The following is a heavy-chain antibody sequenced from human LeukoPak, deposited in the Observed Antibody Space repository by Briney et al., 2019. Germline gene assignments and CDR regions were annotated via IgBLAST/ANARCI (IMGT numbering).Heavy chain of an antibody. J-gene: IGHJ5*02. Sequence: SETLSLTCTVSGGSMSSSSRSWGWIRQPPGKGLEWIGSINFSGNTHYNPSLGSRVTISLDRSKNQFSLKLSSVTAADTAVYYCARHPMYYYDSSGYSNWFDPWGQGTLVTVSS. D-gene: IGHD3-22*01. CDR3: ARHPMYYYDSSGYSNWFDP. CDR2: INFSGNT. V-gene: IGHV4-39*07. CDR1: GGSMSSSSRS.